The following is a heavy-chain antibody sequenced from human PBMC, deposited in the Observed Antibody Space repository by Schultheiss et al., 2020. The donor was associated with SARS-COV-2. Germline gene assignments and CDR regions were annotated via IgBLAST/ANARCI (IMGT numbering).Heavy chain of an antibody. Sequence: SGPTLLKPTQTLTLTCTFSGFSLSTSGMCVSWIRQPPGKALEWLARIDWDDDKYYSTSLKTRLTISKDTSKNQVVLTMTNMDPVDTATYYCAHTFVVPAAKWAYNWFDPWGQGTLVTVSS. J-gene: IGHJ5*02. CDR1: GFSLSTSGMC. V-gene: IGHV2-70*12. CDR2: IDWDDDK. CDR3: AHTFVVPAAKWAYNWFDP. D-gene: IGHD2-2*01.